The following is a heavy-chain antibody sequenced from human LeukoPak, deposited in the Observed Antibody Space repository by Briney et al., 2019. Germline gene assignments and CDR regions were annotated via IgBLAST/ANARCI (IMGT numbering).Heavy chain of an antibody. CDR1: GGSISSGGYY. CDR3: AVGRPRNATRLDDGYDF. Sequence: SETLSLTCTVSGGSISSGGYYWSWIRQPAGKGLEWIGRILISGRTNYNPSPKSRLTMSADTSKNQFSLILNSVTAADTAVYYCAVGRPRNATRLDDGYDFWGQGTMVTVSS. J-gene: IGHJ3*01. D-gene: IGHD1-1*01. CDR2: ILISGRT. V-gene: IGHV4-61*02.